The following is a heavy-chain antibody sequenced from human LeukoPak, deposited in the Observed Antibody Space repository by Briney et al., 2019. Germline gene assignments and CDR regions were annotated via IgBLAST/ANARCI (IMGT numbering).Heavy chain of an antibody. D-gene: IGHD2-15*01. V-gene: IGHV1-69*13. CDR3: ASSYCSGGSCYVDYYYYYGMDV. J-gene: IGHJ6*02. CDR2: IIPIFGTA. CDR1: GGTFISYA. Sequence: ASVKVSCKASGGTFISYAISWVRQAPGQGLEWMGGIIPIFGTANYAQKFQGRVTITADESTSTAYMELSSLRSEDTAVYYCASSYCSGGSCYVDYYYYYGMDVWGQGTTVTVSS.